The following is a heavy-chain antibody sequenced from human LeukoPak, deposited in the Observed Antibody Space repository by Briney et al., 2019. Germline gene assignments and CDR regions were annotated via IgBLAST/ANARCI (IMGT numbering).Heavy chain of an antibody. V-gene: IGHV4-59*11. CDR3: ARDLVTVTKGFDF. D-gene: IGHD4-17*01. J-gene: IGHJ3*01. Sequence: SETLSLTCAVSDDSFSSHYWTWIRQPPGKGLEWIGYISYIGTTNYNPSLKSRVTISIDTPKNQFSLKLSSVTAADTAVYYCARDLVTVTKGFDFWGQGTMVSVSS. CDR1: DDSFSSHY. CDR2: ISYIGTT.